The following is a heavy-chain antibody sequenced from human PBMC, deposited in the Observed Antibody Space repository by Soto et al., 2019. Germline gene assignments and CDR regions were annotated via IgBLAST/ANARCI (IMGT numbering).Heavy chain of an antibody. CDR3: ARGRAGYSYGYGEDY. Sequence: QVQLQQWGAGLLKPSETLSLTCAVYGGSFSGYYWSWIRQPPGKGLEWIGEINHSGSTNYNPSLTSRVTRSVDTSKNQFSLNLSSVTAADTAVYYCARGRAGYSYGYGEDYWGQGTLVTVSS. D-gene: IGHD5-18*01. V-gene: IGHV4-34*01. CDR2: INHSGST. J-gene: IGHJ4*02. CDR1: GGSFSGYY.